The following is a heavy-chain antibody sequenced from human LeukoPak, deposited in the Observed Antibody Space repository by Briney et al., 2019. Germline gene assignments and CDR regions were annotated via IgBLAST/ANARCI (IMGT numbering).Heavy chain of an antibody. Sequence: ASVKVSCKASGYTFTSYDIKWVRQATGQGLEWMGWMNPNSGNTGYAQKFQGRVTMTRNTSITTAHMELSSLRSEDTAVYYCARGEGSSWYAWFDSWGQGTLVTVSS. CDR2: MNPNSGNT. CDR1: GYTFTSYD. J-gene: IGHJ5*01. D-gene: IGHD6-13*01. CDR3: ARGEGSSWYAWFDS. V-gene: IGHV1-8*01.